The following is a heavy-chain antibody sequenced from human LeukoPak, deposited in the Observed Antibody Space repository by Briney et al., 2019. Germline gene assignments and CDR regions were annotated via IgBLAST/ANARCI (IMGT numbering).Heavy chain of an antibody. J-gene: IGHJ5*02. CDR2: INPNSET. CDR1: GYTFTGYY. D-gene: IGHD3-22*01. V-gene: IGHV1-2*02. CDR3: ARERDSSGYSPLDP. Sequence: AAVKVSCKASGYTFTGYYMHWVRQAPGQGLEWMGWINPNSETNYAQKFQGRVTMTRDTSISTAYMDLSRLRSDDTAVYYCARERDSSGYSPLDPWSQGTLVTVSS.